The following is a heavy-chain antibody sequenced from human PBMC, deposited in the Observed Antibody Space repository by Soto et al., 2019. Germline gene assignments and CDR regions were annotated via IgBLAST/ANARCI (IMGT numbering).Heavy chain of an antibody. Sequence: PSETLSLTCAVVGGSFRAFYSIGIRQPPGKGLEWIGEINHSGSTNYNPSLKSRVNISVDTSKNQFSLKVNSVTAADTAVYFCAREKWVATDFYGLDVWGQGTTVT. CDR1: GGSFRAFY. D-gene: IGHD5-12*01. V-gene: IGHV4-34*01. CDR3: AREKWVATDFYGLDV. CDR2: INHSGST. J-gene: IGHJ6*02.